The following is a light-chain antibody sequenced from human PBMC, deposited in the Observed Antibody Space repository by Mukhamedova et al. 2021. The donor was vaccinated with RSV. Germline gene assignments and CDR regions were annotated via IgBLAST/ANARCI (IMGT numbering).Light chain of an antibody. Sequence: YLAWYQQKPGQSPGLLIYGASSRATGIPDRFSGSGSGTDFTLTISRLEPEDFAVYYCQQYANLWTFGQGTKVEIK. CDR3: QQYANLWT. J-gene: IGKJ1*01. CDR2: GAS. CDR1: Y. V-gene: IGKV3-20*01.